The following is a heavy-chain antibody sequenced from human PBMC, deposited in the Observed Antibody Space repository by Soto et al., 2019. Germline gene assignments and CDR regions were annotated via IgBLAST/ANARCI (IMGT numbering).Heavy chain of an antibody. J-gene: IGHJ4*02. V-gene: IGHV3-23*01. D-gene: IGHD3-22*01. CDR3: AKSYYDSSGYFDY. CDR2: ISGSGGST. Sequence: GGYLRLSCAASGFTFSSYAMSWVRQAPGKGLEWVSAISGSGGSTYYADSVKGRFTISRDNSKNTLYLQMNSLRAEDTAVYYCAKSYYDSSGYFDYWGQGTLVTVSS. CDR1: GFTFSSYA.